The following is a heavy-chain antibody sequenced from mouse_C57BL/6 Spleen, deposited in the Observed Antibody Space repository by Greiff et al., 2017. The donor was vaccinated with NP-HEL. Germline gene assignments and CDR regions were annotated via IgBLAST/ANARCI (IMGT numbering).Heavy chain of an antibody. J-gene: IGHJ4*01. V-gene: IGHV1-15*01. CDR3: TAYSNYPYYYAMDY. Sequence: VQLQQSGAELVRPGASVTLSCKASGYTFTDYEMHWVKQTPVHGLEWIGAIDPETGGTAYNQKFKGKAILTADKSSSTAYMELRSLTSEDSAVYYCTAYSNYPYYYAMDYWGQGTSVTVSS. CDR2: IDPETGGT. D-gene: IGHD2-5*01. CDR1: GYTFTDYE.